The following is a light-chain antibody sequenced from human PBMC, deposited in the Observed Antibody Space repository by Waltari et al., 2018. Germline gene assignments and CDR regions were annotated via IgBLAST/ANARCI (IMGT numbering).Light chain of an antibody. V-gene: IGLV2-14*01. CDR2: EVS. J-gene: IGLJ2*01. CDR1: SSDVGGYNY. Sequence: QSALTQPASVSGSPGQSITISCTGTSSDVGGYNYASWYQQHPGKAPKLMIYEVSNRPSGVFNRFSGSKSGNTASLTISGLQAEDEADYYCSSYTSSSTLVVFGGGTKLTVL. CDR3: SSYTSSSTLVV.